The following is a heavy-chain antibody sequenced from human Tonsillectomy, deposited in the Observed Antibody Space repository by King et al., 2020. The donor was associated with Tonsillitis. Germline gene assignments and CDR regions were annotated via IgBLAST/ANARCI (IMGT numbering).Heavy chain of an antibody. CDR1: GFTFSSYG. CDR2: ISYDGRNK. CDR3: AKVTPPGTTGTTYGMDV. D-gene: IGHD1-1*01. J-gene: IGHJ6*02. V-gene: IGHV3-30*18. Sequence: VQLVESGGGVVQPGRSLRLSCAASGFTFSSYGVHWVRQAPGKGLEWVAVISYDGRNKYYADSVKGRFTISRDNSKNTLYLQMNSLRAEDTAVCYCAKVTPPGTTGTTYGMDVWGQGTTVTVSS.